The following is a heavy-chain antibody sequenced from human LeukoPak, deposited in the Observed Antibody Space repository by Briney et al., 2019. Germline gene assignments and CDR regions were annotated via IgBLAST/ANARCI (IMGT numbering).Heavy chain of an antibody. CDR1: GYTFTSYY. V-gene: IGHV1-46*01. D-gene: IGHD2-15*01. CDR3: ARGIDLGGYYYYYMDV. CDR2: INPSGGST. Sequence: GASVKVSCKASGYTFTSYYMHWVRQAPGQGLEWMGIINPSGGSTSYAQKFQGRVTMTRDMSTSTVYMELSSLRSEDTAVYYCARGIDLGGYYYYYMDVWGKGTTVTVSS. J-gene: IGHJ6*03.